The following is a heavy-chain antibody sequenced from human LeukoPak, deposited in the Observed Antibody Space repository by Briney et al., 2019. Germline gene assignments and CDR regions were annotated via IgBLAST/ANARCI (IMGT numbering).Heavy chain of an antibody. CDR1: GGSFSGYY. Sequence: SETLSLTCAVYGGSFSGYYWSWIRQPPGKGLEWIGEINHSGSTYYNPSLKSRVTISVDTSKNQFSLKLSSVTAADTAVYYCARDIVATGPYYYYYYMDVWGKGTTVTVSS. CDR3: ARDIVATGPYYYYYYMDV. V-gene: IGHV4-34*01. J-gene: IGHJ6*03. CDR2: INHSGST. D-gene: IGHD5-12*01.